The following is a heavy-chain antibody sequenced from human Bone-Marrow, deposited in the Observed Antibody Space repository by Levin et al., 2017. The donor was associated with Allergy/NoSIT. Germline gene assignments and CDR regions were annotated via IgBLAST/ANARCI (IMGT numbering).Heavy chain of an antibody. Sequence: SCAASGFNFDHYAMHWVRQATGKGLEWVSGISWNSGSIGYEDSVKGRFTISRDNAKNSLYLQMNSLRPEDTAFYYCAKDTEYYYDSTGYYNYWGQGTLVTVSS. V-gene: IGHV3-9*01. CDR3: AKDTEYYYDSTGYYNY. J-gene: IGHJ4*02. CDR1: GFNFDHYA. CDR2: ISWNSGSI. D-gene: IGHD3-22*01.